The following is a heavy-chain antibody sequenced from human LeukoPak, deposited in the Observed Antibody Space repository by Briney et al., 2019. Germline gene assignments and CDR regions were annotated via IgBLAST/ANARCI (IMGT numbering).Heavy chain of an antibody. CDR3: ARDRRYYYGSGSSLTFDY. Sequence: ASVKVSCKASGYTFTSYGISWVRQAPGQGLEWMGWINAYNGNTNYAQKLQGRVTMTTDTSTSTAYMELRSLRSDDTAVYYCARDRRYYYGSGSSLTFDYWGQGTLVTVSS. V-gene: IGHV1-18*01. CDR2: INAYNGNT. J-gene: IGHJ4*02. CDR1: GYTFTSYG. D-gene: IGHD3-10*01.